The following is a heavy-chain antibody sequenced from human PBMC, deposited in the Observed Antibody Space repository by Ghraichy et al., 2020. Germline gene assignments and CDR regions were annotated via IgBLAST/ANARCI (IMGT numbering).Heavy chain of an antibody. Sequence: GGSLRLSCTASGFAIRTYGIHWVRQAPGKGLEWVAFIQSDENNQRYADSVKGRFTLSRDNSKNTVYLEMSRLRTEDTAMYYCAKAIAASDLWSGNWGQGTLVTVSS. J-gene: IGHJ4*02. D-gene: IGHD3-3*01. CDR2: IQSDENNQ. V-gene: IGHV3-30*02. CDR1: GFAIRTYG. CDR3: AKAIAASDLWSGN.